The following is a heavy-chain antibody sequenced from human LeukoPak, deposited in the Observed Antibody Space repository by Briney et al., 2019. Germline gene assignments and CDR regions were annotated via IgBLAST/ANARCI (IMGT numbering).Heavy chain of an antibody. D-gene: IGHD3-10*01. CDR2: ISSSSSYI. CDR3: ARVALVSGPSYGSESEAADY. Sequence: GGSLRLSCAASGFTFSTYNMNWVRQAPGKGLEWVSSISSSSSYIYYADSVRGRFTISRDNPKNSLYLQMNSLRAEDTAVYYCARVALVSGPSYGSESEAADYWGQGTLVTVSS. J-gene: IGHJ4*02. CDR1: GFTFSTYN. V-gene: IGHV3-21*01.